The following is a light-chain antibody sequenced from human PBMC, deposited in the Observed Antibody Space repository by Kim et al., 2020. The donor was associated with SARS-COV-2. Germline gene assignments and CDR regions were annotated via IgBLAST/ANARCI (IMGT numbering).Light chain of an antibody. CDR3: QQGINWPLT. J-gene: IGKJ4*01. CDR2: DAS. V-gene: IGKV3-11*01. CDR1: QSVSNY. Sequence: ETVLTQSPGTLSLSPGERATLSCRASQSVSNYLAWYQQKPGQAPRLLIYDASNRATGIPARFSGSGSGTDFTLTISSLEPEDFAVYYCQQGINWPLTFGGGTKVDIK.